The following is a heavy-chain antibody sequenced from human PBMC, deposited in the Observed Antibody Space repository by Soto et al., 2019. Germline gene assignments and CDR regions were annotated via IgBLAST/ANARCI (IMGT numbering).Heavy chain of an antibody. CDR2: IYPGDSET. V-gene: IGHV5-51*01. Sequence: GESLKISCKGSGYRFSTYSIAWVRQMPGKGLEWMGIIYPGDSETRYSPSFQSHVTISADKSINTAYLQWSSLKASDTAIYYCARRFPARYFENWFDSWGQGTLVTVSS. D-gene: IGHD1-26*01. CDR3: ARRFPARYFENWFDS. J-gene: IGHJ5*01. CDR1: GYRFSTYS.